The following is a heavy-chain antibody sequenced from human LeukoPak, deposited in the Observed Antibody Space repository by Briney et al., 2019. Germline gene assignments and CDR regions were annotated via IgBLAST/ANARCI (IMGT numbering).Heavy chain of an antibody. CDR2: INPDSGGT. V-gene: IGHV1-2*02. CDR1: GYTFTGYY. D-gene: IGHD6-13*01. Sequence: ASVKGSCKASGYTFTGYYMHWVRQAPGQGLEWMGWINPDSGGTNYAQKFQGRVTMTRDTSISTAYMELSRLRSDDTAVYYCARGRVAAGTLLRFDPWGQGTLVTVSS. CDR3: ARGRVAAGTLLRFDP. J-gene: IGHJ5*02.